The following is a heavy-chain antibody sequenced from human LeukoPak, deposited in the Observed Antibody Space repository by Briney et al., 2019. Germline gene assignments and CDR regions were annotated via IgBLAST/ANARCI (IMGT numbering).Heavy chain of an antibody. CDR3: ARDLNPNLTFDY. Sequence: ASETLSLTCTVSGGSISSYYWSWIRQPPGKGLEWIGYIYYSGSTNYNPSLKSRVTISVDTSKNQFSLKLSSVTAADTAVYYCARDLNPNLTFDYWGQGTLVTVSS. CDR2: IYYSGST. D-gene: IGHD1-14*01. V-gene: IGHV4-59*12. J-gene: IGHJ4*02. CDR1: GGSISSYY.